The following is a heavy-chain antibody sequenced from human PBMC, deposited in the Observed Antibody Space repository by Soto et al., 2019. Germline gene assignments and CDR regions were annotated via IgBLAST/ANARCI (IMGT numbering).Heavy chain of an antibody. CDR1: GFIFANYG. CDR3: ARDRRGYVSGRYVDYFDR. Sequence: QVQLVQSGPEMKRPGASVKVSCKASGFIFANYGITWVRQAPGEGLEWMGWIRVDNGNTNYAQKFEGRVNMTRDTSTNIAYLEVRSLKSDDMAVYYCARDRRGYVSGRYVDYFDRWGQGTLVSVSS. V-gene: IGHV1-18*03. J-gene: IGHJ4*02. CDR2: IRVDNGNT. D-gene: IGHD2-15*01.